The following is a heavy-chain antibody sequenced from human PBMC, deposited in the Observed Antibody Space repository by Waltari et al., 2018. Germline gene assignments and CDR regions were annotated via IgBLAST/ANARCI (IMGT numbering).Heavy chain of an antibody. CDR3: ARSTLEPGGWFDP. V-gene: IGHV5-51*01. CDR2: IYPGDSDT. CDR1: GYSFPSYR. D-gene: IGHD2-8*02. Sequence: EVQLVQSGAEVKKPGESLKISCKVSGYSFPSYRIAWVPQVPGNGLEWMGIIYPGDSDTRSSPSFQGQVTISADKSLSTAYLQWSSLKASDTAMYYCARSTLEPGGWFDPWGQGTLVTVSS. J-gene: IGHJ5*02.